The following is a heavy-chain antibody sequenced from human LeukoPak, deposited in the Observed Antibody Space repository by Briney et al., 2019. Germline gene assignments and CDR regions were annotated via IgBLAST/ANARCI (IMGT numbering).Heavy chain of an antibody. CDR2: IYWDDDK. CDR3: AHPGRAARAFDI. V-gene: IGHV2-5*02. D-gene: IGHD2-15*01. J-gene: IGHJ3*02. Sequence: WLALIYWDDDKRYSPSLKSRLTITKDTSKNQVVLTMTNMDPVDTATYYCAHPGRAARAFDIWGQGTMVTVSS.